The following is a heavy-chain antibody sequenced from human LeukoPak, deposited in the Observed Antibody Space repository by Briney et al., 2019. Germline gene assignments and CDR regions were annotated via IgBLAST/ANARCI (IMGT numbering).Heavy chain of an antibody. Sequence: AASVKVSCTASGYTFTSYGISWVRQAPGQGPEWMGWISAYNGNTNYAQKLQGRVTVTTDTSTSTAYMELRSLRSDDTAVYYCARPDYGDYVQLGYWGQGTLVTVSS. D-gene: IGHD4-17*01. CDR1: GYTFTSYG. CDR3: ARPDYGDYVQLGY. J-gene: IGHJ4*02. V-gene: IGHV1-18*01. CDR2: ISAYNGNT.